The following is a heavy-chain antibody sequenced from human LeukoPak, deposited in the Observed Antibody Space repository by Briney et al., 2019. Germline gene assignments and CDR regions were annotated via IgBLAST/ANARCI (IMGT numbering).Heavy chain of an antibody. CDR3: ARRYYYGSGSYYDY. CDR1: GFTFSDYY. CDR2: ISSIGSTI. V-gene: IGHV3-11*04. J-gene: IGHJ4*02. Sequence: GGSLRLSCAASGFTFSDYYMSWIRQAPGKGLEWVSYISSIGSTIYYADSVNGRFTISRDNAKNSLYLQMNSLRAEDTAVYYCARRYYYGSGSYYDYWGQGTLVTVSS. D-gene: IGHD3-10*01.